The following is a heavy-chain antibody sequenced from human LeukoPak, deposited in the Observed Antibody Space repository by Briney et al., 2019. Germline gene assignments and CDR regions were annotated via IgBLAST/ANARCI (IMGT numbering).Heavy chain of an antibody. CDR2: IIPILGIA. D-gene: IGHD6-13*01. CDR1: GGTFSSYA. Sequence: ASVKVSCKASGGTFSSYAISWVRQSPGQGLEWMGRIIPILGIANYAQKFQGRVTITADKSTSTAYMELSSLRSEDTAVYYCARDLGEQQLVGPEDYWGQGTLVTVSS. CDR3: ARDLGEQQLVGPEDY. V-gene: IGHV1-69*04. J-gene: IGHJ4*02.